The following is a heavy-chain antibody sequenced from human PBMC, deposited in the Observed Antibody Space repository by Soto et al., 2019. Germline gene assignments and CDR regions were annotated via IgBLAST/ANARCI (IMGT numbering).Heavy chain of an antibody. Sequence: QVQLVQSGAEVKKPGSSVKVSCKASGGTFSSYTISWVRQAPGQGLEWMGRIIPILGIANYAQKFQGRVTITADKSTSTVYMELSSLRSEVTAVYYCARDSGWQYYYYYGMDVWGQGTTVTVSS. CDR3: ARDSGWQYYYYYGMDV. CDR1: GGTFSSYT. D-gene: IGHD3-22*01. CDR2: IIPILGIA. V-gene: IGHV1-69*08. J-gene: IGHJ6*02.